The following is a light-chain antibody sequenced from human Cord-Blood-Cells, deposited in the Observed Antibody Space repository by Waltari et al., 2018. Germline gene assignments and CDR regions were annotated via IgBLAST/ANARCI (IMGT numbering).Light chain of an antibody. Sequence: QSVLTQPPSASGTPGQRVTISCSGSSSNIGSNYVYWYQQLPGTAPKLRIYRNNQRPSGVTDRFSGSKSGTAASLAISGLRSEDEADYYCAAWDDSLSGFYVFGTGTKVTVL. V-gene: IGLV1-47*01. J-gene: IGLJ1*01. CDR1: SSNIGSNY. CDR3: AAWDDSLSGFYV. CDR2: RNN.